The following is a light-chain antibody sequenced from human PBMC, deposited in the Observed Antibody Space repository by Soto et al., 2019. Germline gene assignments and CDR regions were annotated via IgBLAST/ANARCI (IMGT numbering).Light chain of an antibody. J-gene: IGKJ1*01. CDR2: GAS. CDR3: QQYAGSPRT. CDR1: QSVNNKY. Sequence: EIVLTQSPGTRSLSPGERATLSSRASQSVNNKYLAWYQRQPGQAPRLLIYGASSRATGIPDRFSGSGSGTDFTLTISRLEPEDFAVYYCQQYAGSPRTFGQGTKVDI. V-gene: IGKV3-20*01.